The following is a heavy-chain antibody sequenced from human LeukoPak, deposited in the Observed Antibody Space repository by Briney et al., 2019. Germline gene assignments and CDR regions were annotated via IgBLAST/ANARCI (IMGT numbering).Heavy chain of an antibody. CDR2: INTGNGNT. J-gene: IGHJ4*02. Sequence: ASVKVSCKASGYTFTSYAMHWVRQAPGQRLECMGWINTGNGNTKYSQKFQGRVTIARDTSASTAYMDLSSLRSEDTAVYYCARNTETAIPLPYYFDYWGQGTLVTVSS. CDR1: GYTFTSYA. D-gene: IGHD2-21*02. CDR3: ARNTETAIPLPYYFDY. V-gene: IGHV1-3*04.